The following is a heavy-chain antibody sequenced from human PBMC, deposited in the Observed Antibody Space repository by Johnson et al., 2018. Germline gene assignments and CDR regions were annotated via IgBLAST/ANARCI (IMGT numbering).Heavy chain of an antibody. J-gene: IGHJ3*02. CDR1: GFTFSSYG. D-gene: IGHD3-10*01. V-gene: IGHV3-33*01. CDR3: ARDPVLLWFGESPGADAFDI. Sequence: QVQLVQSGGGVVQPGRSLRLSCAASGFTFSSYGMHWVRQAPGKGLEWVAVIWYDGSNKYYADSVKGRFTISRDNSKNTLYLQMNSLRAEDTAVYYCARDPVLLWFGESPGADAFDIWGQGTMVTVSS. CDR2: IWYDGSNK.